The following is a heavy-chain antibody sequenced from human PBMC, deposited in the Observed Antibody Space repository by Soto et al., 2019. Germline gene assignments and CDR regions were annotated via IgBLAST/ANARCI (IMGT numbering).Heavy chain of an antibody. CDR1: GFNFDEFS. J-gene: IGHJ4*02. V-gene: IGHV3-9*01. CDR3: AKDDHCSGGGCYRGFDS. Sequence: VELVESGGGLTEPGRSLRLSCAASGFNFDEFSMHWVRQVPGKGPEWVSGISWNNHVIGYAGSVKGRFTISRDNAKNSLFLQMNGLRSEDTALYYCAKDDHCSGGGCYRGFDSWGQGVLVTVSP. CDR2: ISWNNHVI. D-gene: IGHD2-15*01.